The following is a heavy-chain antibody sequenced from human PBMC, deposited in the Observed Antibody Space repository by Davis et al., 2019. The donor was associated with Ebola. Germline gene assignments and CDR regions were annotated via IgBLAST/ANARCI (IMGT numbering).Heavy chain of an antibody. CDR3: ARGGSSTNKRWGFFDY. CDR1: GGSISSSSYY. D-gene: IGHD2-2*01. CDR2: IYYSGST. J-gene: IGHJ4*02. Sequence: PSETLSLTCTVSGGSISSSSYYWGWIRQPSGKGLEWIGSIYYSGSTYYNPSLKSRVTISVDTSKNQFSLKLSSVTAADTAVYYCARGGSSTNKRWGFFDYWGQGTLVTVSS. V-gene: IGHV4-39*01.